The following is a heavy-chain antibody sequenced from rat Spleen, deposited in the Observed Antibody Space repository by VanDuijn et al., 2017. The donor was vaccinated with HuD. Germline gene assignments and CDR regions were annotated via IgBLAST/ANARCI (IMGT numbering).Heavy chain of an antibody. D-gene: IGHD1-9*01. CDR2: ISYGDRSGHCGT. V-gene: IGHV5-7*01. CDR3: ARRHYGYTDYFDY. CDR1: GFTFSDYG. J-gene: IGHJ2*01. Sequence: EVQLVESGGGLVQPGGSLKLSCAASGFTFSDYGVAWVRQAPKTGLECVATISYGDRSGHCGTYSRDSVRGRFTISRDDAQSTLSLQMDSLRSEDTATYYCARRHYGYTDYFDYWGQGVMVTVSS.